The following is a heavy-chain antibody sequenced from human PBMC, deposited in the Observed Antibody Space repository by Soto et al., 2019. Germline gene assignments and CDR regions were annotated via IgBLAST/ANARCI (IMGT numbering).Heavy chain of an antibody. Sequence: ASVKVSCKASGYTFTGYYMHWVRQAPGQGLEWMGWINPNRGGTNYAQKFQGWVTMTRDTSISTAYMELSRLRSDDTAVYYCARGAVAGKGAESFQHWGQGTLVTVSS. CDR2: INPNRGGT. D-gene: IGHD6-19*01. CDR3: ARGAVAGKGAESFQH. CDR1: GYTFTGYY. J-gene: IGHJ1*01. V-gene: IGHV1-2*04.